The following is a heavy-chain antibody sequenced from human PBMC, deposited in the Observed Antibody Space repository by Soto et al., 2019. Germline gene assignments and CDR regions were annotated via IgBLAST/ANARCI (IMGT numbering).Heavy chain of an antibody. CDR3: ARELTPMTTGGGFDP. V-gene: IGHV4-34*01. CDR2: INDSGST. Sequence: QVQLQLWGAGLLKPSETLSLTCAVSGGSFSGYFWIWIRQPPGMGLEWIGEINDSGSTNYNPSLKSRVTISVDTSKNQFSLKLSSVTAADTAVYCCARELTPMTTGGGFDPWGQGILVTGSS. D-gene: IGHD5-18*01. J-gene: IGHJ5*02. CDR1: GGSFSGYF.